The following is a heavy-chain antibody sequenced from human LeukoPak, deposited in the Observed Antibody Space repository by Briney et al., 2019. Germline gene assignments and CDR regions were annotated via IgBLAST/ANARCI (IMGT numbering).Heavy chain of an antibody. CDR3: ARVTGYTIEDYFDY. V-gene: IGHV4-59*01. D-gene: IGHD3-9*01. CDR1: GGSINSYY. CDR2: IHYTGST. J-gene: IGHJ4*02. Sequence: PSETLSLTCSVSGGSINSYYWSWIRQPPGKGLECIGYIHYTGSTNYNPSLKSRVTISVDTSKNQFSLKLTSVTAADTAVYYCARVTGYTIEDYFDYWGQGTLVTVSS.